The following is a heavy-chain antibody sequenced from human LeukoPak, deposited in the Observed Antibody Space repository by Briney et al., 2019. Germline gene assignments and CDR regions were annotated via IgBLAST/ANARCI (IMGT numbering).Heavy chain of an antibody. CDR1: GFTFSSYA. D-gene: IGHD3-10*01. CDR2: ISGSGGST. J-gene: IGHJ2*01. CDR3: ARDQGARMVRGYWYFDL. V-gene: IGHV3-23*01. Sequence: GGSLRLSCAASGFTFSSYAMSWVRQAPGKGLEWVSAISGSGGSTYYADSVKGRFTISRDNSKNTLYLQMNSLRAEDTAVYYCARDQGARMVRGYWYFDLWGRGTLVTVSS.